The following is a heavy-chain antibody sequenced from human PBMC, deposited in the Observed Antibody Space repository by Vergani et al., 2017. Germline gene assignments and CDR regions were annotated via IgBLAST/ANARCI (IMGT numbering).Heavy chain of an antibody. V-gene: IGHV3-21*01. D-gene: IGHD3-9*01. CDR2: ISSSSSYI. CDR3: ARERYFDWFPYGMDV. CDR1: GFTFSSYS. J-gene: IGHJ6*02. Sequence: EVQLVESGGGLVKPGGSLRLSCAASGFTFSSYSMNWVRQAPGKGLEWVSSISSSSSYIYYADSVKGRFTISRDNAKNSLYLQMNSLRAEDTAVYYCARERYFDWFPYGMDVWGQGTTVTVSS.